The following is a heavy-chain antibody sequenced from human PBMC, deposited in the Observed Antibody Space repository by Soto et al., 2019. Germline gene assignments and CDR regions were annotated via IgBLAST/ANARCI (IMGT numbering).Heavy chain of an antibody. J-gene: IGHJ5*02. Sequence: ASVKVSCKVSGYTLTELSMHWVRQAPGKGLERMGGFDPEDGETIYAQKFQGRVTMTEDTSTDTAYMELSSLRSEDTAVYYCATDPYGSVPRFDPWGQGTLVTVSS. D-gene: IGHD3-10*01. CDR2: FDPEDGET. CDR3: ATDPYGSVPRFDP. CDR1: GYTLTELS. V-gene: IGHV1-24*01.